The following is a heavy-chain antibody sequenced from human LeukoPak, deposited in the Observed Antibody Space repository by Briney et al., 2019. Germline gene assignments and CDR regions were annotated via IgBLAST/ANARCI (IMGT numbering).Heavy chain of an antibody. CDR3: ARDRSLYYDFWSGHYGASGLDV. V-gene: IGHV1-8*01. Sequence: APVKVSCKASGYTFSDYEINWVRQATGQGLEWIGWMNPKTGNTDYAQHFPDRITMTRITSISTAYLELSSLRSEDTAVYYCARDRSLYYDFWSGHYGASGLDVWGQGTTVTVSS. J-gene: IGHJ6*02. D-gene: IGHD3-3*01. CDR2: MNPKTGNT. CDR1: GYTFSDYE.